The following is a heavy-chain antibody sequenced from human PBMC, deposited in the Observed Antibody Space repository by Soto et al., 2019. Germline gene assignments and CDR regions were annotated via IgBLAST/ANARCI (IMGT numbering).Heavy chain of an antibody. CDR1: GGFISNYY. D-gene: IGHD2-21*01. CDR3: ARGGVVVVSYALDA. Sequence: SETLSLTCSVSGGFISNYYWTWIRQSPGKGLEWIGYVYNSGSTKYNPSLKSRVSISIDTSKNQFSLKLSSVTAADTAVYYCARGGVVVVSYALDAWGQGTTVTVSS. CDR2: VYNSGST. V-gene: IGHV4-59*01. J-gene: IGHJ6*02.